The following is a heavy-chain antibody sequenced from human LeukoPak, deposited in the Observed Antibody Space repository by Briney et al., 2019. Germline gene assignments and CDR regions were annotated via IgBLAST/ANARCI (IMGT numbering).Heavy chain of an antibody. CDR2: ISSSSSTI. V-gene: IGHV3-48*01. CDR3: ARDSSAAGTRYYYYYMDV. CDR1: GFTFSSYS. Sequence: GGSLRLSCAASGFTFSSYSMNWVRQAPGKGLEWVSYISSSSSTIYYADSVKGRFTISRDNAKNSLYLQMNGLRAEDTAVYYCARDSSAAGTRYYYYYMDVWGKGTTVTVSS. J-gene: IGHJ6*03. D-gene: IGHD6-13*01.